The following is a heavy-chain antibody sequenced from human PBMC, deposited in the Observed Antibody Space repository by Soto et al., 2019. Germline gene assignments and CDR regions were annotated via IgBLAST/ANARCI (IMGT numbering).Heavy chain of an antibody. Sequence: ASVKVSCKASGYTFTSYGISWVRQAPGQGLEWMGWISAYNGNTNYAQKLQGRVTMTTDTSTSTAYMELRSLRSDDTAVYYCAREGAPAAIVSTKLYYYYYMDVWGKGTPVTVSS. CDR2: ISAYNGNT. CDR3: AREGAPAAIVSTKLYYYYYMDV. V-gene: IGHV1-18*01. D-gene: IGHD2-2*01. J-gene: IGHJ6*03. CDR1: GYTFTSYG.